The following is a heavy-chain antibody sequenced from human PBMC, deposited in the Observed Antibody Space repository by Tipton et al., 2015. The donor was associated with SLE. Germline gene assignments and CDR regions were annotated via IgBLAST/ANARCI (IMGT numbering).Heavy chain of an antibody. J-gene: IGHJ3*02. CDR2: IYYSGTT. V-gene: IGHV4-59*01. Sequence: GLVKPSETLSLTCTVSGGSISSYYWSWIRQAPGKGLEWIGYIYYSGTTNYNPSLESRVTISVDTSKNQFSQNLSSVTAADTAVYYCARGDSSSWYAFDIWGQGTMVTGSS. D-gene: IGHD6-13*01. CDR1: GGSISSYY. CDR3: ARGDSSSWYAFDI.